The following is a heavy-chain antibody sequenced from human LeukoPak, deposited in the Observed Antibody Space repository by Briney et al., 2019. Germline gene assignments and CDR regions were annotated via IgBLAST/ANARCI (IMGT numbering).Heavy chain of an antibody. D-gene: IGHD2-15*01. CDR3: ALVVVAAYYFDY. CDR1: GFSLSTSGVG. Sequence: SGPTLVNPTQTLTLTCTFSGFSLSTSGVGVGWIRQPPGKALEWLALIYWDDDKRYSPSLKSRLTITKDTSKNQVVLTMTNMDPVDTATHYCALVVVAAYYFDYWGQGTLVTVSS. J-gene: IGHJ4*02. V-gene: IGHV2-5*02. CDR2: IYWDDDK.